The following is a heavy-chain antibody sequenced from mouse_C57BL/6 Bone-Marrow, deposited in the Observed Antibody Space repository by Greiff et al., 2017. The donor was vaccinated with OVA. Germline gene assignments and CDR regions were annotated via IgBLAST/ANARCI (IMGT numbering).Heavy chain of an antibody. D-gene: IGHD4-1*01. CDR1: GFTFSDYG. V-gene: IGHV5-17*01. CDR2: ISSGSSTI. Sequence: DVKLQESGGGLVKPGGSLKLSCAASGFTFSDYGMHWVRQAPEKGLEWVAYISSGSSTIYYADTVKGRFTISRDNAKNTLFLQMTSLRSEDTAMDYCARGNWDFDYWGQGTTLTVSS. CDR3: ARGNWDFDY. J-gene: IGHJ2*01.